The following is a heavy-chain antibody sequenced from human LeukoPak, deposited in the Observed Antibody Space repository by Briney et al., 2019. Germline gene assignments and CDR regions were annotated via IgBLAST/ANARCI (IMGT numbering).Heavy chain of an antibody. V-gene: IGHV3-30*18. CDR1: GFIFSSYD. CDR3: VKVLVTYTVDV. J-gene: IGHJ6*02. Sequence: PGGSLRLSCAASGFIFSSYDMRWARQPPGKGLEWVALISSDGTNKYYADSVKGRFTISRDNSKNTLYLQMNSLRGEDTAVYYCVKVLVTYTVDVWGQGTTVTVSS. D-gene: IGHD1-1*01. CDR2: ISSDGTNK.